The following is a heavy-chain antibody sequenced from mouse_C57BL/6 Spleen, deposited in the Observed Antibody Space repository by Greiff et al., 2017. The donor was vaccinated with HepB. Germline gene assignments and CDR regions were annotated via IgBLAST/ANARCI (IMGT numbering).Heavy chain of an antibody. CDR2: ISDGGSYT. D-gene: IGHD1-1*01. V-gene: IGHV5-4*01. CDR1: GFTFSSYA. J-gene: IGHJ1*03. Sequence: DVMLVESGGGLVKPGGSLKLSCAASGFTFSSYAMSWVRQTPEKRLEWVATISDGGSYTYYPDNVKGRFTISRDNAKNNLYLQMSHLKSEDTAMYYCAREFYYGSSYWYFDVWGTGTTVTVAS. CDR3: AREFYYGSSYWYFDV.